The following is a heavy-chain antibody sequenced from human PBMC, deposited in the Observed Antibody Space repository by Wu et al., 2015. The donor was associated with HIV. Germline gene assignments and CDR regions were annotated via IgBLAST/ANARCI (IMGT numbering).Heavy chain of an antibody. CDR1: GGTFSSFA. J-gene: IGHJ4*02. Sequence: QVHLVQSGAEVKKPGSSVKVSCKVSGGTFSSFALSWVRQAPGQGLEWMGWISAYNGNTNYAQKLQGRVTMTTDTSTSTAYMELRSLRSDDTAVYYCASGPDYYDSSGYYYGREFDYWGQGTLVTVS. CDR3: ASGPDYYDSSGYYYGREFDY. D-gene: IGHD3-22*01. CDR2: ISAYNGNT. V-gene: IGHV1-18*01.